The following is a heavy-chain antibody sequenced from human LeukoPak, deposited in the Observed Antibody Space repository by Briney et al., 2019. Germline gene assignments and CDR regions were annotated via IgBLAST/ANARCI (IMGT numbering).Heavy chain of an antibody. CDR3: ARANCGVDCRPVYGMDV. CDR2: INAGNGDT. Sequence: ASVKVSCKASGFTFTSYAMHWVRQAPGQRLEWMGWINAGNGDTKYSQKFQGRVTITRDTSASTAYMELSSLRSEDTAVYYCARANCGVDCRPVYGMDVWGQGTTVTVSS. J-gene: IGHJ6*02. CDR1: GFTFTSYA. V-gene: IGHV1-3*01. D-gene: IGHD2-21*02.